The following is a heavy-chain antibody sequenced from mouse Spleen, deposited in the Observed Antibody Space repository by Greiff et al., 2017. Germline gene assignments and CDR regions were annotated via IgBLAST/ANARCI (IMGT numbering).Heavy chain of an antibody. CDR2: ISSGSSTI. CDR1: GFTFSDYG. V-gene: IGHV5-17*01. CDR3: ARNGVRGSYWYFDV. D-gene: IGHD2-14*01. Sequence: EVQVVESGAGLVKPGGSLKLSCAASGFTFSDYGMHWVRQAPEKGLEWVAYISSGSSTIYYADTVKGRFTISRDNAKNTLFLQMTSLRSEDTAMYYCARNGVRGSYWYFDVWGAGTTVTVSS. J-gene: IGHJ1*01.